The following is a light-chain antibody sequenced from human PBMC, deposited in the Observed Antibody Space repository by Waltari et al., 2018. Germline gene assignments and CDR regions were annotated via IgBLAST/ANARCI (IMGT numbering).Light chain of an antibody. CDR1: SRAVGTYNR. CDR3: SSYTTSGTLI. CDR2: EAI. V-gene: IGLV2-18*02. Sequence: QSALTQPPSVSGSPGQSVTISCTCTSRAVGTYNRFPWYQQPPGTAPRLLIYEAIHRPSGVPDRFSGSKSGDTASLTISELQPEDEADYYCSSYTTSGTLIFGGGTTLTVL. J-gene: IGLJ2*01.